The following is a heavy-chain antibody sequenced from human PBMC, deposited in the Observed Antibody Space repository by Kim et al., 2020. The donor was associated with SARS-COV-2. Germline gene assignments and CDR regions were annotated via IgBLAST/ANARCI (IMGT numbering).Heavy chain of an antibody. Sequence: KNNADSGKGRFTISMDNSKNTLYLQMNSLRAEDTAVYYCARDRVRGYFDYWGQGTLVTVSS. J-gene: IGHJ4*02. V-gene: IGHV3-30*01. CDR2: K. CDR3: ARDRVRGYFDY. D-gene: IGHD3-10*01.